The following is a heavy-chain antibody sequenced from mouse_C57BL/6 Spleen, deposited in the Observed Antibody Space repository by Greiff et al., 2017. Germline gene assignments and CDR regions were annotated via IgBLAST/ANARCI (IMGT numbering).Heavy chain of an antibody. D-gene: IGHD2-5*01. CDR3: AKPLLDNSNYLKAMDY. Sequence: VKLVESGPGLVAPSQSLSITCTASGFSLTSYGVSWVRQPPGKGLEWLGVIWGDGSTNYHSALISRLSISKDNSKSKVFLRLNSLQTDDRATYYCAKPLLDNSNYLKAMDYWGKGTSVTVSS. V-gene: IGHV2-3*01. CDR1: GFSLTSYG. CDR2: IWGDGST. J-gene: IGHJ4*01.